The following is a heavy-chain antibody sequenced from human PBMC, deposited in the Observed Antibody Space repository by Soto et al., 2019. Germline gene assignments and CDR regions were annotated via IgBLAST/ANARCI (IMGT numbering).Heavy chain of an antibody. D-gene: IGHD6-25*01. CDR1: NGSVSSGTYS. Sequence: PSETLSLTCTVSNGSVSSGTYSWSWIRQPPGKGLEWIGDINHSGSAKQNPSLKSRVTISGDTSKNQFSLKLKSVTAADTAVYYCARGITSMSAVQGDAPGHCYFDSWGLGTLVTVSS. J-gene: IGHJ4*02. CDR2: INHSGSA. V-gene: IGHV4-39*07. CDR3: ARGITSMSAVQGDAPGHCYFDS.